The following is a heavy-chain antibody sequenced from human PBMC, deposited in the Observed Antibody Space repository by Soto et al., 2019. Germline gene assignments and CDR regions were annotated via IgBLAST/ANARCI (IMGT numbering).Heavy chain of an antibody. CDR1: GGSISSGDYY. D-gene: IGHD2-2*01. V-gene: IGHV4-30-4*01. CDR2: IYDSGNT. CDR3: ARAMRFGVRLDP. J-gene: IGHJ5*02. Sequence: QVQLQESGPGLVKPSQTLSLTCTVSGGSISSGDYYWSWIRQPPGKGLEWIGCIYDSGNTYYNPSLKSRVTISITTSKNQFSLKLTSVTAADTAVYYCARAMRFGVRLDPWGQGTLVTVSS.